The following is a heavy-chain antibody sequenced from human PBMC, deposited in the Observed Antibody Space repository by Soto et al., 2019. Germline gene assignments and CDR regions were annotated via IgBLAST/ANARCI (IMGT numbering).Heavy chain of an antibody. CDR2: ISWNGAAT. Sequence: EAQLVESGGGLVQPGRSLRLSCVASGFTFDDYAIHWVRQAPGKGLEWVSGISWNGAATGYADSVKGRFTISRANAKNSLYLQMSSLRTEDTAIYYCANLPLYGSGFDCWGQGTLVTVSS. D-gene: IGHD3-10*01. CDR3: ANLPLYGSGFDC. V-gene: IGHV3-9*01. CDR1: GFTFDDYA. J-gene: IGHJ4*02.